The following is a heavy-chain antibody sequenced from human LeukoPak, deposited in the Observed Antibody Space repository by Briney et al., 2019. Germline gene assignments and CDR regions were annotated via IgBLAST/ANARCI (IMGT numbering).Heavy chain of an antibody. V-gene: IGHV1-8*02. CDR2: MNPNSGNT. Sequence: GASVKVSCKASGYTFTSYDINWVRQATGQGLEWMGWMNPNSGNTGYAQKFQGRVTMTTDTPTSTAYMELKSLTSDDTAVYYCARDLQNNAGWQPTMFDPWGQGTLVTVSS. J-gene: IGHJ5*02. CDR3: ARDLQNNAGWQPTMFDP. CDR1: GYTFTSYD. D-gene: IGHD6-19*01.